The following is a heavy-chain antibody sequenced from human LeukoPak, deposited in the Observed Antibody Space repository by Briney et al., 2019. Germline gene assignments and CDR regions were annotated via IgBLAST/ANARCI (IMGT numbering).Heavy chain of an antibody. J-gene: IGHJ4*02. D-gene: IGHD4-11*01. CDR2: INHSGST. CDR1: GGSFSGYY. V-gene: IGHV4-34*01. CDR3: ARVRYSKYSVY. Sequence: PSETLSLTCAVYGGSFSGYYWSWIRQPPGKGLEWIGEINHSGSTNYNPSLKSRVTISVDTSKNQFSLKLSSVTAANTAVYYCARVRYSKYSVYWGQGTLVTVSS.